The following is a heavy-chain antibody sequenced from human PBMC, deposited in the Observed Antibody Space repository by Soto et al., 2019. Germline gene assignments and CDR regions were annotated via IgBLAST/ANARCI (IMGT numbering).Heavy chain of an antibody. CDR1: GYTFTDYA. CDR2: IAPGNGNT. J-gene: IGHJ4*02. V-gene: IGHV1-3*01. D-gene: IGHD2-21*01. CDR3: AKGSRMWTPDY. Sequence: SVKVSCKASGYTFTDYAIHWVRQAPGQRLEWMGWIAPGNGNTKYSQNFQGRVTITRDTSATTAYMELSSLRSEDTAVYYCAKGSRMWTPDYWGQGTLVTVS.